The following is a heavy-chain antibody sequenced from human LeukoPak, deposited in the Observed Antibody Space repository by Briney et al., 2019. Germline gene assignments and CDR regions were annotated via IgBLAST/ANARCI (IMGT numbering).Heavy chain of an antibody. CDR2: IHHSGST. D-gene: IGHD3-16*01. J-gene: IGHJ3*02. V-gene: IGHV4-30-2*01. CDR1: GGSISSGGYS. CDR3: ARGGGPGDAFDI. Sequence: SETLSLTCAVSGGSISSGGYSWSWIRQPPGKGLEWIGYIHHSGSTYYNPSLKSRVTISVDRSKNQFSLKLSSVTAADTAVYYCARGGGPGDAFDIWGQGTMVTVSS.